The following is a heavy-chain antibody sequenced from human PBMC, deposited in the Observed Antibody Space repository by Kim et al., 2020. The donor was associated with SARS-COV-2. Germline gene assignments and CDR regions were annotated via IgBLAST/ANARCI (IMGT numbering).Heavy chain of an antibody. V-gene: IGHV4-59*01. J-gene: IGHJ3*02. CDR2: IYYSGST. CDR1: GGSISSYY. Sequence: SETLSLTCTVSGGSISSYYWSWIRQPPGKGLEWIGYIYYSGSTNYNPSLKSRVTISVDTSKNQFSLKLSSVTAADTAVYYCARGPPRASWYGFAVAFDIWGQGTMVTVSS. CDR3: ARGPPRASWYGFAVAFDI. D-gene: IGHD6-13*01.